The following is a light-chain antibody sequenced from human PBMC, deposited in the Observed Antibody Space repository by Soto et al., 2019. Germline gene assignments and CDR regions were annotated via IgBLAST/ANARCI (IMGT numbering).Light chain of an antibody. Sequence: EIVLTQSPGTLSSSPGERATLSCRASQSVSSSYLAWYQQKPRQAPRLLIYGASSRATGIPDRFSGSGSGTAFTLTISRLVPEEFAVYYCWQYRGSPLLTFGGGTKVEIK. J-gene: IGKJ4*01. CDR3: WQYRGSPLLT. CDR1: QSVSSSY. CDR2: GAS. V-gene: IGKV3-20*01.